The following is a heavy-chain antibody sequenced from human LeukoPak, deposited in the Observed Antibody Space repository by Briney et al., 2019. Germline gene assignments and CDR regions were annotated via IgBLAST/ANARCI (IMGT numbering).Heavy chain of an antibody. CDR2: ISSSSSYI. Sequence: GGSLRLSCAASGFTFSSYSMNWVRQAPGKGLEWDSSISSSSSYIYYADSVKGRFAISRDNAKNSLYLQMNSLRAEDTAVYYCARGGYCSSTSCYSHDAFDIWGQVTMVTVSS. V-gene: IGHV3-21*01. CDR3: ARGGYCSSTSCYSHDAFDI. D-gene: IGHD2-2*01. CDR1: GFTFSSYS. J-gene: IGHJ3*02.